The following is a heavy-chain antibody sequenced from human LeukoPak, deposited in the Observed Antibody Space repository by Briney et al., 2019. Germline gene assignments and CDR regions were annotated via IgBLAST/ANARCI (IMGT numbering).Heavy chain of an antibody. CDR3: TRERGSSWIQLWNPRPPFDY. CDR1: GFTFSNYG. Sequence: GGTLRLSCAASGFTFSNYGMSWVRQAPGKGLEWVGFIRSKAYGGTTEYAASVKGRFTISRDDSKSIAYLQMNSLKTEDTAVYYCTRERGSSWIQLWNPRPPFDYWGQGTLVTVSS. D-gene: IGHD5-18*01. V-gene: IGHV3-49*04. J-gene: IGHJ4*02. CDR2: IRSKAYGGTT.